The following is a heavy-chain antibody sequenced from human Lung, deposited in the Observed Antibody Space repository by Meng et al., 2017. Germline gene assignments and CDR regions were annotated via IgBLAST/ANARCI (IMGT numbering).Heavy chain of an antibody. CDR2: INPDAGGT. V-gene: IGHV1-46*01. J-gene: IGHJ4*02. CDR1: GYTFTTYF. Sequence: QVQLVQSGADVKKPGASVILSCKASGYTFTTYFLHWVRQAPGLGLEWVGTINPDAGGTNYALILQGRVSMARDTSTSTVFLELSSLKSGDTAVYYCAREKSPGHFDYWGQGTLVTVSS. CDR3: AREKSPGHFDY.